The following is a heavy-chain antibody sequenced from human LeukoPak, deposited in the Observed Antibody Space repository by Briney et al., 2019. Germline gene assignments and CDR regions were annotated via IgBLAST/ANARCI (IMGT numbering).Heavy chain of an antibody. J-gene: IGHJ3*02. CDR3: ARRGKIVAFDI. CDR1: GGSISSYY. V-gene: IGHV4-59*08. CDR2: IYYSGST. Sequence: PSETLSLTCTVSGGSISSYYWSWIRQPPGKELEWIGYIYYSGSTNYNPSLKSGVTISVDTSKNQFSLKLGSVTAADTAVYYCARRGKIVAFDIWGQGTMVTVSS. D-gene: IGHD3-16*01.